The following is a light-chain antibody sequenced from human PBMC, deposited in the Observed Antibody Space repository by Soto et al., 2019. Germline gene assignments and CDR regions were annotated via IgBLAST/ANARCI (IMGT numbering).Light chain of an antibody. CDR1: SSDVGDRNY. CDR2: EVN. J-gene: IGLJ3*02. V-gene: IGLV2-14*03. CDR3: SSYTTSGTWV. Sequence: QSALTQPASVSGSPGQSITISCTGTSSDVGDRNYVSWYQQHPNKAPKLIIYEVNNRPSGISNRFSGSKSGNTASLTISGLQPEDEADYHCSSYTTSGTWVFGGGTKLTVL.